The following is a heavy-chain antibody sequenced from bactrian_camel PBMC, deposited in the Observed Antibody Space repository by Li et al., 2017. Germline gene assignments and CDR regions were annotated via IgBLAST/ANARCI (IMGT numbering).Heavy chain of an antibody. V-gene: IGHV3-2*01. CDR1: GYTYNDYC. J-gene: IGHJ4*01. D-gene: IGHD1*01. CDR2: LDRNAYS. Sequence: VQLVESGGGLVQPGGSLKLSCAASGYTYNDYCMGWFRQAPGKEREGVAILDRNAYSGYADSVKGRFSISRDSSEATLYLLMNDLKPEDTAMYYCAADFYCTSPVQGLRLMSHLPHLGQGTQVTVS. CDR3: AADFYCTSPVQGLRLMSHLPH.